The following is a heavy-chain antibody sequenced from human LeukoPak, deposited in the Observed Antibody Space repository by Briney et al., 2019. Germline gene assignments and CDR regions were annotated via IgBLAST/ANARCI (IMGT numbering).Heavy chain of an antibody. Sequence: PGGSLRLSCAASGFTFSNAWMSWVRQAPGRGLQWVSILYSASRTYSADSVKGRFTISRDNSKNTVYLHMSSLRAEDTAVYYCAKSHVTIFGVITHDAFDIWGPGTMVTVSS. J-gene: IGHJ3*02. CDR1: GFTFSNAW. CDR3: AKSHVTIFGVITHDAFDI. CDR2: LYSASRT. D-gene: IGHD3-3*01. V-gene: IGHV3-66*01.